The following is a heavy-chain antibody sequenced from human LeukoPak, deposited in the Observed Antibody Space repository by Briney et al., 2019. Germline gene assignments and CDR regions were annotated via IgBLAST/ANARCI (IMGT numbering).Heavy chain of an antibody. CDR1: GGTFSSYA. Sequence: ASVKVSCKASGGTFSSYAISWVRQAPGQGLEWMGGIIPIFGTANYAQNLQGRVTMTADTSTSTAYMELRSLRSDDTAVYYCAREGWSYFDYWGQGTLVTVSS. J-gene: IGHJ4*02. D-gene: IGHD3-3*01. CDR2: IIPIFGTA. V-gene: IGHV1-69*06. CDR3: AREGWSYFDY.